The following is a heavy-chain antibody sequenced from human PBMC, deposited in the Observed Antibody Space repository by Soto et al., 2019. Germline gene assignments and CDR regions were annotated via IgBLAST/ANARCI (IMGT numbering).Heavy chain of an antibody. CDR2: IYYSGST. CDR3: ARDYVAKGMDV. V-gene: IGHV4-59*01. D-gene: IGHD3-16*01. CDR1: GGSISSYY. Sequence: NPSETLSLTCTVSGGSISSYYWSWIRQPPGKGLEWIGYIYYSGSTNYNPSLKSRVTISVDTSKNQFSLKLSSVTAADTAVYYCARDYVAKGMDVWGQGTTVTVSS. J-gene: IGHJ6*02.